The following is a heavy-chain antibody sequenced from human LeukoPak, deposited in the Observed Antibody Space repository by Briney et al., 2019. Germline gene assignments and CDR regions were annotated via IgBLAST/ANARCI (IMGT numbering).Heavy chain of an antibody. CDR2: ITYSGSI. Sequence: SETLSLTCAVSGGSFSGKYWTWIRQPPGKGLEWIGEITYSGSIYYNPSLKSRVTISVDTSKNQYSLKLNSVTAADTAVYYCARDLMTWGQGTLVTVSS. CDR1: GGSFSGKY. J-gene: IGHJ4*02. CDR3: ARDLMT. V-gene: IGHV4-34*01.